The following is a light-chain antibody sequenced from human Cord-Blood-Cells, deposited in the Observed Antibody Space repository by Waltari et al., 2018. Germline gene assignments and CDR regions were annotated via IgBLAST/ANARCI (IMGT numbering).Light chain of an antibody. Sequence: SYELTQPPSVSVSPVQTASITCSGANLCANYSCWYQQKPGQSPVLVIYQDSKRTSGIPERFSGSNSGNTATLTISGTQAMDEADYYCQAWDSSTNYVFGTGTKVTVL. CDR1: NLCANY. V-gene: IGLV3-1*01. CDR2: QDS. J-gene: IGLJ1*01. CDR3: QAWDSSTNYV.